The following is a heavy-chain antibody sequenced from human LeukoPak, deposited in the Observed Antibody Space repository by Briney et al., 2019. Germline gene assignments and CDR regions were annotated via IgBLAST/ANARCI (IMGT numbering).Heavy chain of an antibody. J-gene: IGHJ4*02. CDR2: INTNSGGT. CDR3: ARGITMVRGVIYFDY. Sequence: EASVKVSCKASGYTFTGYYMHWVRQAPGQGLEWMGWINTNSGGTNYAQKFQGRVTMTRDTSISTAYMELSRLRSDDTAVYYCARGITMVRGVIYFDYWGQGTLVTVSS. D-gene: IGHD3-10*01. CDR1: GYTFTGYY. V-gene: IGHV1-2*02.